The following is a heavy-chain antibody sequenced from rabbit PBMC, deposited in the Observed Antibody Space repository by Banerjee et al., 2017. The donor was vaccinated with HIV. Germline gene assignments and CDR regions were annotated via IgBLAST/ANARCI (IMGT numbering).Heavy chain of an antibody. CDR2: MDAGSSGTT. D-gene: IGHD1-1*01. CDR3: VRADASSSGYYNL. V-gene: IGHV1S45*01. CDR1: GFTLSSYW. Sequence: QEQLEESGGDLVKPEGSLTLTCTASGFTLSSYWICWVRQAPGKGLEWIACMDAGSSGTTNYASWVNGRFTISSHNAQNTLYLQLNSLTAADTATYFCVRADASSSGYYNLWGPGTLVTV. J-gene: IGHJ4*01.